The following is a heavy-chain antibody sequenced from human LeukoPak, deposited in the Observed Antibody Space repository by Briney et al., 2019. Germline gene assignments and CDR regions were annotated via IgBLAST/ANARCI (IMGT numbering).Heavy chain of an antibody. J-gene: IGHJ4*02. CDR3: ARVQGHTMVREYYFDY. Sequence: GGSLRLSCAASGFTVSSNYMSWVRQAPGEGLEWVSVIYSGGSTYYADSVKGRFTISIDNSKNTLYLQMTSLRAEDTAVYYCARVQGHTMVREYYFDYWGQGTLVTVSS. D-gene: IGHD3-10*01. CDR1: GFTVSSNY. CDR2: IYSGGST. V-gene: IGHV3-53*01.